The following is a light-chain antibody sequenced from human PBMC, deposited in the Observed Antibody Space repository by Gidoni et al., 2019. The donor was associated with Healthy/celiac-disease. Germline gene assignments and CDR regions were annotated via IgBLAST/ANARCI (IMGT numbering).Light chain of an antibody. Sequence: EIVLTQSPGTLSLSPGEGATLSCRASQSVSSNYLAWYQQKPGQAPRLLIYGASSRATGIPDRFSGSGSGTDFTLTISRLEPEDFAVYYCQQYGAFGGGTKVEIK. V-gene: IGKV3-20*01. CDR1: QSVSSNY. CDR3: QQYGA. CDR2: GAS. J-gene: IGKJ4*01.